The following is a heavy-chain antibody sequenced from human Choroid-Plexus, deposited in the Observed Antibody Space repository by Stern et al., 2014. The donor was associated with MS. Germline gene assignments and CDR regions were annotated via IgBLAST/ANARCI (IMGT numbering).Heavy chain of an antibody. V-gene: IGHV3-30*18. J-gene: IGHJ5*02. D-gene: IGHD2/OR15-2a*01. CDR2: VSYDGSNK. CDR3: AKDRQYLTYFFDH. CDR1: GFTFGICA. Sequence: VQLVESGGGVVQPGRPLRLSCAASGFTFGICAMHWVRQAPGKGLEWGAGVSYDGSNKYYADSVKCRFTISRDNSQNTLYMQMSSLRPEDTAVYYCAKDRQYLTYFFDHWGQGSLVTVSS.